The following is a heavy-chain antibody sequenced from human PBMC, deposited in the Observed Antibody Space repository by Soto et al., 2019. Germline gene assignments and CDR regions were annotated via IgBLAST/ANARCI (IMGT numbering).Heavy chain of an antibody. CDR1: GFTFSTYA. CDR2: ISGSGGTT. Sequence: PGGSLRLSCAASGFTFSTYAMNWVRQAPGKGPEWVSTISGSGGTTYYADSVKGRFTVSRDNSKNTLFLQMNSLRAEDTAIYYCAKGWNYNLDSWGRGALVTVSS. J-gene: IGHJ4*02. D-gene: IGHD1-7*01. V-gene: IGHV3-23*01. CDR3: AKGWNYNLDS.